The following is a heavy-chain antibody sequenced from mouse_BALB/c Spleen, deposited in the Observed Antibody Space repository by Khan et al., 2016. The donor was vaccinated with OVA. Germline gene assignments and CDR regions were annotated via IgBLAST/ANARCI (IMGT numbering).Heavy chain of an antibody. V-gene: IGHV3-2*02. J-gene: IGHJ3*01. CDR2: ISYSGST. CDR1: GYSITSDYA. Sequence: EVQLQESGPGLVKPSQSLSLTCTVIGYSITSDYAWNWIRQFPGNKLEWMGYISYSGSTTYNPSLKSRISITRDTSKNQFFLQLNSVTTEDTATYYCARWFTYWGQGTLVTVSA. CDR3: ARWFTY.